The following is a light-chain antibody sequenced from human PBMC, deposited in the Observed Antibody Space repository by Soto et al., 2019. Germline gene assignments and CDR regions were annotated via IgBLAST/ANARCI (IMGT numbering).Light chain of an antibody. Sequence: DIVLTQTPLSLSVTPGQPASISCNSSQGLRDSDGRTHLYWYVQKTGQPPQALIYEVSKRSSGVPDRFSGSGSGTHFTLTMSRVQAEDAGIYYCMQSLQLNTFGGGTKVEIK. V-gene: IGKV2D-29*01. CDR3: MQSLQLNT. CDR2: EVS. CDR1: QGLRDSDGRTH. J-gene: IGKJ4*01.